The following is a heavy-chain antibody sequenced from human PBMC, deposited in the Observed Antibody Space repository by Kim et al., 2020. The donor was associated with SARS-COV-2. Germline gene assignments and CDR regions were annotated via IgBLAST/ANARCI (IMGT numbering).Heavy chain of an antibody. Sequence: SETLSLTCTVSGGSISSSSYYWGWIRQPPGKGLEWIGNIYYSGSTYYNPSLKSRVIISVDTSKNQFSLKLSSVTAADTALYYCARGGWFGAGVFNPWGQG. CDR2: IYYSGST. D-gene: IGHD3-10*01. V-gene: IGHV4-39*01. CDR3: ARGGWFGAGVFNP. J-gene: IGHJ5*02. CDR1: GGSISSSSYY.